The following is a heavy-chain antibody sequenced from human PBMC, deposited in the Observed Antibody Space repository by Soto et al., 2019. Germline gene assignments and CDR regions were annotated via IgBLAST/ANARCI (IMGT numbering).Heavy chain of an antibody. CDR1: GFTFSSYG. CDR2: IWYDGSNK. D-gene: IGHD6-19*01. J-gene: IGHJ4*02. V-gene: IGHV3-33*01. Sequence: GGSLRLSCAASGFTFSSYGMHWVRQAPGKGLEWVAVIWYDGSNKYYADSVKGRFTISRDNSKNTLYLQMNSLRAEDTAVYYCAREWGRIAVADTRMFGYWGQGTLVTVSS. CDR3: AREWGRIAVADTRMFGY.